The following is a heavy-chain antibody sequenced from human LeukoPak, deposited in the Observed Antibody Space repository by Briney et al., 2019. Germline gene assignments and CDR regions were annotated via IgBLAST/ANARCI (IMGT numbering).Heavy chain of an antibody. CDR3: ARLRAYYYDSSGYYNFDF. CDR1: GGSTSSSSFY. Sequence: PSETLSLTCTVSGGSTSSSSFYWGWIRQPPGKGLGCIGRISYSGRTYYNPSLQSRVTISVDTSKNQFSLRLSSVTAADTAVYYCARLRAYYYDSSGYYNFDFWGQGTLVTVSS. CDR2: ISYSGRT. D-gene: IGHD3-22*01. J-gene: IGHJ4*02. V-gene: IGHV4-39*01.